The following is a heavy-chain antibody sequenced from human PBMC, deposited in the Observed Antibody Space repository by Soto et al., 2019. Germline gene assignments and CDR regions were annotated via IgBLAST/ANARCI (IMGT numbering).Heavy chain of an antibody. CDR1: GFTFSSCA. Sequence: GGSLRLSCAASGFTFSSCAMGWVRQAPGKGLEWVSAVSGSGVSTYYADSVKGRFTISRDNAKNSLYLQMNSLRAEDTAVYYCARATAYDEPNYFDYWGQGTLVTVSS. D-gene: IGHD5-12*01. J-gene: IGHJ4*02. CDR2: VSGSGVST. CDR3: ARATAYDEPNYFDY. V-gene: IGHV3-23*01.